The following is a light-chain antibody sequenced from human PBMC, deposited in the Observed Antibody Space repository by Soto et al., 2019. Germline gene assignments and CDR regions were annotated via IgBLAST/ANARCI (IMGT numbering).Light chain of an antibody. CDR3: QQYGSSAWT. Sequence: EIVLTQSPGTLSLSPGERATLSCRASQSVSSSYLAWYQQKPGQAPRLLIYGASSRATGIPDRVSGSGSGTDFTLTISRLEPEDFAVYSCQQYGSSAWTFGQGTKVEIK. CDR1: QSVSSSY. CDR2: GAS. V-gene: IGKV3-20*01. J-gene: IGKJ1*01.